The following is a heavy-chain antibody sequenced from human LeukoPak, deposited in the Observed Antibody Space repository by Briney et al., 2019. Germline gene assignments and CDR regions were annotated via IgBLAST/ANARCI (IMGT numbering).Heavy chain of an antibody. Sequence: ASVKVSCKASGYTFTSYDINWVRQATGQGLEWMGWMNPNSGNTGYAQKFQGRVTMTRNTSISTAYMELRSLRSDDTAVYYCARDLTRTYYDFWSGYYENWDNWFDPWGQGTLVTVSS. V-gene: IGHV1-8*01. CDR1: GYTFTSYD. J-gene: IGHJ5*02. D-gene: IGHD3-3*01. CDR2: MNPNSGNT. CDR3: ARDLTRTYYDFWSGYYENWDNWFDP.